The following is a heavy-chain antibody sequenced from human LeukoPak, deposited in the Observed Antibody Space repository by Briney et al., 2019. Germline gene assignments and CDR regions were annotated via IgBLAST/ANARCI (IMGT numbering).Heavy chain of an antibody. J-gene: IGHJ4*02. V-gene: IGHV3-33*01. D-gene: IGHD3-22*01. CDR2: IWYDGSNK. CDR1: GLTFSSYG. Sequence: PGGSLRLSCAASGLTFSSYGMHWVRQAPGKGLEWVAVIWYDGSNKYYADSVKGRFTISRDNSKNTLYLQMNSLRAEDTAVYYCAREGIRSFTMIVALDYWGQGTLVTVSS. CDR3: AREGIRSFTMIVALDY.